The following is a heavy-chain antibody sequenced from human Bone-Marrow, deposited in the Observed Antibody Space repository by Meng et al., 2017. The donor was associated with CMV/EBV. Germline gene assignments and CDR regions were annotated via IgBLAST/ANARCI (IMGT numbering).Heavy chain of an antibody. V-gene: IGHV3-7*01. CDR3: TRSMDV. CDR2: IKQDGSEK. Sequence: GGSLRLSCVASGFTFSNYWMNWVRQAPGKGLEWVANIKQDGSEKYYVASVKGRFTISRDNAKNSLYLQMNDLRGDDTAVYYCTRSMDVWGQGTTVTVSS. CDR1: GFTFSNYW. J-gene: IGHJ6*02.